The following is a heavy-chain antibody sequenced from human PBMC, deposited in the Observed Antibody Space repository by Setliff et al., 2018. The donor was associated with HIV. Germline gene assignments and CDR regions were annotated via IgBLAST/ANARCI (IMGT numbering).Heavy chain of an antibody. CDR1: GYTFTSYG. CDR3: ARAHLLETVMIVLGGFDP. D-gene: IGHD3-22*01. Sequence: ASVKVSCKASGYTFTSYGISWVRQAPGQGLEWMGWISAYNGDTKYAQKVQGRVTMTTDTSTNTAYMELSSLRSDDTAVYYCARAHLLETVMIVLGGFDPWGQGTLVTVSS. V-gene: IGHV1-18*01. J-gene: IGHJ5*02. CDR2: ISAYNGDT.